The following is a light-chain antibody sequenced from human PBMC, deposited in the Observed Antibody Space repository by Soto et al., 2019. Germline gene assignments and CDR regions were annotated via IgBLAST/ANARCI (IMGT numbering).Light chain of an antibody. Sequence: QSVLTQPPSVSGAPGQRVTISCTGSSSNIGAGYDVHWYLQLPGTAPKLFIYGNINRPSGVPDRFSGSKSGTSASLAIAGLQAEDEADYYCQSYDSSLSGVVFGGGTKVTVL. J-gene: IGLJ2*01. CDR2: GNI. V-gene: IGLV1-40*01. CDR1: SSNIGAGYD. CDR3: QSYDSSLSGVV.